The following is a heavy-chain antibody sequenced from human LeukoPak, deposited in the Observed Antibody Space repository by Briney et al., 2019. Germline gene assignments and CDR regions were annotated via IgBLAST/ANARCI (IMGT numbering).Heavy chain of an antibody. V-gene: IGHV1-18*01. CDR3: ARDSYYDSSGYYSSEYFQH. Sequence: ASVKVSCKASGYTFTSYGISWVRQAPGQGLEWMGWISAYNGNTNYAQKFQGRVTMTRDTSISTAYMELSRLRSDDTAVYYCARDSYYDSSGYYSSEYFQHWGQGTLVTVSS. CDR2: ISAYNGNT. J-gene: IGHJ1*01. D-gene: IGHD3-22*01. CDR1: GYTFTSYG.